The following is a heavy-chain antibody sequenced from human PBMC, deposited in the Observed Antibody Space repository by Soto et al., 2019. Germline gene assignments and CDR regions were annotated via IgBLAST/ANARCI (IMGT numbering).Heavy chain of an antibody. CDR1: GYNFTTYG. CDR3: ARYQPYTTGYYYFDH. CDR2: ISGDNGDT. J-gene: IGHJ4*02. V-gene: IGHV1-18*01. D-gene: IGHD6-25*01. Sequence: QVQLVQSGAEVKKPGASVKVSCKTSGYNFTTYGVSWVRQAPGQGLEWMGWISGDNGDTNYAQTFQGRVTMTTDTATTTAYRELRSQRADDAAAYYCARYQPYTTGYYYFDHWGQGTLATVTS.